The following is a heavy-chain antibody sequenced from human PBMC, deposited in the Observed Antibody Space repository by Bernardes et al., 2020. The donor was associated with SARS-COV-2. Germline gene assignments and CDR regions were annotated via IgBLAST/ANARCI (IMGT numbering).Heavy chain of an antibody. J-gene: IGHJ4*02. CDR3: ATDTNTGWLDY. Sequence: ASVKVSCKVSGYPLTELSMHWVRQAPGKGLAWIGGFDAEDGETMFGQKFQGRVTMNEHTGTDTVYMELSSLRSDDTAVYYCATDTNTGWLDYWGRGTLVTVSS. D-gene: IGHD2-15*01. CDR2: FDAEDGET. CDR1: GYPLTELS. V-gene: IGHV1-24*01.